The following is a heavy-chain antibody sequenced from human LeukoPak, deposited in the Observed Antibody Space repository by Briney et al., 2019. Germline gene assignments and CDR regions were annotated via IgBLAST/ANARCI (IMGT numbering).Heavy chain of an antibody. D-gene: IGHD2-2*01. V-gene: IGHV1-3*01. CDR1: GYTFTSYA. CDR2: INAGNGNT. J-gene: IGHJ5*02. CDR3: VRAPRGNSGYCSSTSCTDHRYNWFDP. Sequence: GASVKVSCKASGYTFTSYAMHWVRQAPGQRLEWMGWINAGNGNTKYSQKFQGRVTITRDTSASTAYMEVSSLRSEDTAVYYCVRAPRGNSGYCSSTSCTDHRYNWFDPWGQGTLVTVSS.